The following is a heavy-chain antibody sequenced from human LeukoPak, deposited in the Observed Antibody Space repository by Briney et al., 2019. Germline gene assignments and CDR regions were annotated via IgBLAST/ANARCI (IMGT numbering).Heavy chain of an antibody. CDR1: GFTFSVYG. J-gene: IGHJ4*02. V-gene: IGHV3-33*01. CDR3: ARASGPFDY. D-gene: IGHD3-10*01. CDR2: IWNDGSNK. Sequence: GSLRLSCAASGFTFSVYGMHWVRQAPGKGLEWVAVIWNDGSNKYYADSVKGRFTISRDNSKNTLYLQMNSLRAEDTAVYSCARASGPFDYWGQGTLVTVSS.